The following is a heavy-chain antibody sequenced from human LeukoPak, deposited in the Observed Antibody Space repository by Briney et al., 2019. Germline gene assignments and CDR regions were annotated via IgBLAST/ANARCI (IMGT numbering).Heavy chain of an antibody. D-gene: IGHD6-6*01. Sequence: SETLSLTCTVSGGSISSSSHYWGWIRQPPGKGLEWIGSIYYSGSTYYNPSLKSRVTISVDTSKNQFSLKLRSVTAADTAVYYCARDIEYSSSSLAFDIWGQGTMVTVSS. J-gene: IGHJ3*02. V-gene: IGHV4-39*02. CDR1: GGSISSSSHY. CDR3: ARDIEYSSSSLAFDI. CDR2: IYYSGST.